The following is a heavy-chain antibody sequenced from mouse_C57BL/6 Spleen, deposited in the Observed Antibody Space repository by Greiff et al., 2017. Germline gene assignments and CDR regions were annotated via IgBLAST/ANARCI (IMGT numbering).Heavy chain of an antibody. D-gene: IGHD2-2*01. V-gene: IGHV5-4*03. CDR1: GFTFSSYA. CDR2: ISDGGSYT. Sequence: VKLMESGGGLVKPGGSLKLSCAASGFTFSSYAMSWVRQTPEKRLEWVATISDGGSYTYYPDNVKGRFTISRDNAKNNLYLQMSHLKSEDTAMYYCARESTMVTTFDYWGQGTTLTVSS. J-gene: IGHJ2*01. CDR3: ARESTMVTTFDY.